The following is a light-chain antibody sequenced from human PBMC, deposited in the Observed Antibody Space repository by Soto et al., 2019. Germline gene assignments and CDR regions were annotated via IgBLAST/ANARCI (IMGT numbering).Light chain of an antibody. CDR2: AAS. Sequence: DIQMTQSPSSLSASVGDRVTITCRASQSISSYLNWYQQKPGKAPKLLIYAASSLQSGVPSRFSGSRSGTDFTLTIISLQPEDLAAYYCQQSYSTPPYTFGQGTKLEIK. CDR3: QQSYSTPPYT. J-gene: IGKJ2*01. CDR1: QSISSY. V-gene: IGKV1-39*01.